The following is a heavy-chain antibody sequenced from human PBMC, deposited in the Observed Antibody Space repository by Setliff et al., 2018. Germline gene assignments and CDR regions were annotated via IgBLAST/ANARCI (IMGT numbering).Heavy chain of an antibody. CDR3: AKDLDSSGWYNYFDY. V-gene: IGHV3-30*02. Sequence: QPGGSLRLSCAASGFTFSGYSMNWVRQAPGKGLEWVAFIRYDGSNKYYADSVKGRFTISRDNSKNTLYLQMNSLRAEDTAVYYCAKDLDSSGWYNYFDYWGQGTLVTVSS. CDR2: IRYDGSNK. CDR1: GFTFSGYS. J-gene: IGHJ4*02. D-gene: IGHD6-19*01.